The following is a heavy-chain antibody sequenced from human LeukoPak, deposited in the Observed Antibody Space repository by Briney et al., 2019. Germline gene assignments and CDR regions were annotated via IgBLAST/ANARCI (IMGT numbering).Heavy chain of an antibody. J-gene: IGHJ3*01. CDR3: AKELSATPRAAVQTGDAFDV. CDR1: GFTFNRYG. D-gene: IGHD7-27*01. V-gene: IGHV3-30*18. CDR2: ISFDGKIS. Sequence: GGSLRLSCAASGFTFNRYGMHWVRQAPGKGLEWVAVISFDGKISNYADSVKGRFIISRDNSKNTLDLQMNSLRPEDTAGYYCAKELSATPRAAVQTGDAFDVWGQGTMVTVSS.